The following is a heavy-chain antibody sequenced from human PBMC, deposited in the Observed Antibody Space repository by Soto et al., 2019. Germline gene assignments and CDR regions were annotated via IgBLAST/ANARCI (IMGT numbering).Heavy chain of an antibody. CDR3: AKDFWGSWYFDL. Sequence: QVQLVESGGGVVQPGRFLRLSCAASGFTSSSYGMHWVRQAPGKGLEWVAVISSDASDKYYADSVKGRFTISRDNSNNTLYLQMNSLRAEDTAVYYCAKDFWGSWYFDLWGRGTLVAVSS. V-gene: IGHV3-30*18. D-gene: IGHD3-16*01. CDR2: ISSDASDK. J-gene: IGHJ2*01. CDR1: GFTSSSYG.